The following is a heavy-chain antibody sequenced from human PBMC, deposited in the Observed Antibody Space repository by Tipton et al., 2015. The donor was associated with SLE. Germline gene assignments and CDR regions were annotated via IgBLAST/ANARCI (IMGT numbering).Heavy chain of an antibody. V-gene: IGHV4-59*01. CDR2: IYSSGST. CDR3: ARRGVFPGDYYYYYYGMDV. CDR1: GGSISSYY. J-gene: IGHJ6*02. D-gene: IGHD2-21*02. Sequence: TCTVSGGSISSYYWSWIRRGPGKGLEWIGNIYSSGSTKYNPSLKSRVIISVDTSKNHFSVSLNSVTAADTAVYFCARRGVFPGDYYYYYYGMDVWGQGTTVTVSS.